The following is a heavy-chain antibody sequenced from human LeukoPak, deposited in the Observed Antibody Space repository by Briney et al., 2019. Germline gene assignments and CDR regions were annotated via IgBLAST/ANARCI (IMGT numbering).Heavy chain of an antibody. Sequence: SGTLSLTCAVSGGSISSSNWWSWVRQPPGKGLEWIGEIYHSGSTNYNPSLKSRVTISVDKSKNQFSLKLSSVTAADTAVYYCAREGHYYDSRNAFDIWGQGTMVTVSS. CDR3: AREGHYYDSRNAFDI. CDR2: IYHSGST. D-gene: IGHD3-22*01. J-gene: IGHJ3*02. CDR1: GGSISSSNW. V-gene: IGHV4-4*02.